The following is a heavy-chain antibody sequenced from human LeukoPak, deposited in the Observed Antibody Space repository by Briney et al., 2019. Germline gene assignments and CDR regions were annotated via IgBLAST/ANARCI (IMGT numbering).Heavy chain of an antibody. D-gene: IGHD3-10*01. V-gene: IGHV1-18*03. CDR1: GYTFSSYG. CDR2: ISAYNGNT. Sequence: ASVKVSCKASGYTFSSYGISWVRQAPGQGLEWMGWISAYNGNTNYAQKLQGRVTMTTDTSTSTAYMELRSLRSDDMAVYYCAKTGELTPFDYWGQGTLVTVSS. CDR3: AKTGELTPFDY. J-gene: IGHJ4*02.